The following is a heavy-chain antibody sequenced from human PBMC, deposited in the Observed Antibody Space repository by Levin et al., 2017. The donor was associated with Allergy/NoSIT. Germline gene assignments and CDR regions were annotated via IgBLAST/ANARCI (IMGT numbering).Heavy chain of an antibody. V-gene: IGHV1-46*01. CDR3: AREYPALVSTMVRGALLN. CDR1: GYTFTSYY. CDR2: INPSGGTT. D-gene: IGHD3-10*01. Sequence: PRASVKVSCKASGYTFTSYYMHWVRQAPGQGLEWMGIINPSGGTTSYAQKFQGRVTMTRDTSTSTVYMELSSLRSEDTAVYYCAREYPALVSTMVRGALLNWGQGTLVTVSS. J-gene: IGHJ4*02.